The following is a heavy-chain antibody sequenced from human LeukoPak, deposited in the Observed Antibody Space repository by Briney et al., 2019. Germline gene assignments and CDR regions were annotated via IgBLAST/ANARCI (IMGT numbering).Heavy chain of an antibody. Sequence: ASVKVSCKASGYTFTSYDINWVRQATGQGLEWMGWMNPNSGNTGYAQKFQGRVTMTRNTSISTAYMELSSLRSEDTAVYYCARGKGSSWPHGTHYYYGMDVWGQGTTVTVSS. CDR2: MNPNSGNT. CDR1: GYTFTSYD. J-gene: IGHJ6*02. D-gene: IGHD6-13*01. CDR3: ARGKGSSWPHGTHYYYGMDV. V-gene: IGHV1-8*01.